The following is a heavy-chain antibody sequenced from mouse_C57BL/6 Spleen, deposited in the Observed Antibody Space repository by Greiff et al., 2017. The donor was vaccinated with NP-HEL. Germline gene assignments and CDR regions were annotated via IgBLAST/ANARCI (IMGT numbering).Heavy chain of an antibody. J-gene: IGHJ1*03. D-gene: IGHD3-3*01. CDR1: GFTFSDYY. CDR2: INYDGSST. Sequence: EVQVVESEGGLVQPGSSMKLSCTASGFTFSDYYMAWVRQVPEKGLEWVANINYDGSSTYYLDSLKSRFIISRDNAKNILYLQMSSLKSEDTATYYCARDRGDFDVWGTGTTVTVSS. CDR3: ARDRGDFDV. V-gene: IGHV5-16*01.